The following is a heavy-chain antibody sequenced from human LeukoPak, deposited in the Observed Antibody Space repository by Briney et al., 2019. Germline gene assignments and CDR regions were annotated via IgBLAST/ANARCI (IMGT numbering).Heavy chain of an antibody. CDR2: IRNKANSYTT. J-gene: IGHJ4*02. CDR1: GFTFSDHY. V-gene: IGHV3-72*01. CDR3: ARVRSDHYFDY. D-gene: IGHD6-25*01. Sequence: GGSLRLSCAASGFTFSDHYMDWVRQAPGKGLEWVGRIRNKANSYTTEYAASVKGRFIISRDDSKNSLYLQMNSLKPEDTAVYYCARVRSDHYFDYWGQGTLVTVSS.